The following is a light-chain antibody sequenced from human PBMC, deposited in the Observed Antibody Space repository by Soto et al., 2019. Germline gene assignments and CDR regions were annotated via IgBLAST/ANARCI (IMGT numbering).Light chain of an antibody. CDR1: QTVSRMY. CDR3: HQDFNLPWT. V-gene: IGKV3D-7*01. J-gene: IGKJ1*01. Sequence: EIVLTQSPVTLSLSPVERATLSCRASQTVSRMYLSWFQQKPGQAPRLLIYGTSTRATGIPVRFSGSGSGTDFTLTISSLQPEDFAVYICHQDFNLPWTFGQGTKVDIK. CDR2: GTS.